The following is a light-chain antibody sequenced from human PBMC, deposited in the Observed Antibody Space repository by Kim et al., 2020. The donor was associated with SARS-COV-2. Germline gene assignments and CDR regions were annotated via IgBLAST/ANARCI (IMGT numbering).Light chain of an antibody. J-gene: IGLJ3*02. CDR1: SANVGSNT. CDR2: SNN. Sequence: GQWGTISSSGSSANVGSNTVSWYKQRPETAPKHLIYSNNQRPSGVPDRFSGSKSGTSASLAISGLQSEDEADYYCAAWDDSLNGWVFGGGTQLTVL. CDR3: AAWDDSLNGWV. V-gene: IGLV1-44*01.